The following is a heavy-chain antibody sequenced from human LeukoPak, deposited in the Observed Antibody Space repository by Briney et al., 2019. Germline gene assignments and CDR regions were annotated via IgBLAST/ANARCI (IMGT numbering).Heavy chain of an antibody. J-gene: IGHJ6*03. V-gene: IGHV4-59*13. Sequence: SETLSLTCTVSGGSISSYYWSWTRQPPGKGLEWIGYIYYSGSTNYNPSLKSRVTISVDTSKNQFSLKLSSVTAADTAVYYCAREADRSGWYAGGMDVWGKGTTVTVSS. CDR1: GGSISSYY. D-gene: IGHD6-19*01. CDR2: IYYSGST. CDR3: AREADRSGWYAGGMDV.